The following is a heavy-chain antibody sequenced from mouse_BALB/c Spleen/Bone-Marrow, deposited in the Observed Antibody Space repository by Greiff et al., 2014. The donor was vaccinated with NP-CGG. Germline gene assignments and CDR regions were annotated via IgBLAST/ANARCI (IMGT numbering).Heavy chain of an antibody. J-gene: IGHJ2*01. V-gene: IGHV7-3*02. Sequence: DVMLVESGGGLVQPGGSLRLSCATSGFTFTDYYMNWVRQPPGKALEWLGFIRNKANGYTTEYSASVKGRFTISRDNSQSILYLQMNTLRAEDSATYYCARDRRSTVSHFDYWGQGTTLTVSS. D-gene: IGHD1-1*01. CDR1: GFTFTDYY. CDR2: IRNKANGYTT. CDR3: ARDRRSTVSHFDY.